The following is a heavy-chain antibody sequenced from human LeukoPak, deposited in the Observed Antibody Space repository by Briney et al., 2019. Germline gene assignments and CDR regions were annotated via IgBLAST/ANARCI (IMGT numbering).Heavy chain of an antibody. CDR2: ISAYNGNT. V-gene: IGHV1-18*01. J-gene: IGHJ3*02. D-gene: IGHD2-21*02. CDR1: GYTFTSYG. Sequence: ASVKVSCKASGYTFTSYGISWVRQAPGQGLEWMGWISAYNGNTNYAQKLRGRVTMTTDTSTSTAYMELRSLRSDDTAVYYCARDRAYCGGDCYSGDAFDIWGQGTMVTVSS. CDR3: ARDRAYCGGDCYSGDAFDI.